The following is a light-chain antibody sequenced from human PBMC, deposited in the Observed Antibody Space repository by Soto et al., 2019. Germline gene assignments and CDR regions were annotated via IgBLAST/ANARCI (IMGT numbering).Light chain of an antibody. CDR2: RIF. V-gene: IGKV3-15*01. CDR1: QSVSGY. J-gene: IGKJ1*01. Sequence: EIVMTQSPGTVSVFPGETVTLSSRASQSVSGYLDWFHQKPGQAPRLVLLRIFTRAIGVPARFSGSGSETEFTLTISGLQSEDSGVYYCLQHYSWPWTFGQGTKVDIK. CDR3: LQHYSWPWT.